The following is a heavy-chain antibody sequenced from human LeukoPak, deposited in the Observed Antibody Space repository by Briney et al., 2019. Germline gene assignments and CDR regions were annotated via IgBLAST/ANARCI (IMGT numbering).Heavy chain of an antibody. CDR2: IYTSGST. V-gene: IGHV4-61*02. J-gene: IGHJ6*03. Sequence: PSQTLSLTCTVSGGSISSGSYYWSWIRQPAGKGLEWIGRIYTSGSTNYNPSLKSRVTISVDTSKNQFSLKLSSVTAADTAVYYCARVSITMLGSYYYYMDVWGKGTTVTVSS. CDR3: ARVSITMLGSYYYYMDV. D-gene: IGHD3-10*02. CDR1: GGSISSGSYY.